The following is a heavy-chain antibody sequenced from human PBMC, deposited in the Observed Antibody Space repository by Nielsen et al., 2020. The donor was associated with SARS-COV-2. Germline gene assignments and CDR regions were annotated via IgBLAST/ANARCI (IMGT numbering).Heavy chain of an antibody. V-gene: IGHV3-9*01. CDR3: ARERFGGGMDV. CDR1: GFTFDDYA. Sequence: SLKISCAASGFTFDDYAMHWVRQAPGKGLEWVSGISWNSGSIGYADSVKGRFTISRDNAKNSLYLQMNSLRAEDTAVYYCARERFGGGMDVWGQGTTVTVSS. CDR2: ISWNSGSI. D-gene: IGHD3-16*01. J-gene: IGHJ6*02.